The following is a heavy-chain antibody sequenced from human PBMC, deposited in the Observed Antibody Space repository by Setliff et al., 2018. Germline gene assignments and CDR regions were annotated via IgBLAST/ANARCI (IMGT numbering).Heavy chain of an antibody. J-gene: IGHJ6*04. D-gene: IGHD3-3*01. CDR2: LNPSSGDT. Sequence: ASVKVSCKASGYPFTSYDMHWLRLTSGQGLEWMGWLNPSSGDTGFAPKFQGGVTVTRDTSVSTAYMELRSLTSEDTAVYYCARGRTRTSTIFGIVSLSPWGDGTTVTVSS. CDR1: GYPFTSYD. CDR3: ARGRTRTSTIFGIVSLSP. V-gene: IGHV1-8*01.